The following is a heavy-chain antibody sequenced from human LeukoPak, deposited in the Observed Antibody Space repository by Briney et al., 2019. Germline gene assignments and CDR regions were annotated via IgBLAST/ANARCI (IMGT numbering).Heavy chain of an antibody. Sequence: SQTLSLTCTVSGGSITSGDSYWTWIRQLPGRGLEWIGYSHYSVNPYYNPCRKARLTISRETSKIQFSLKLSSLTAADTVVYFCGRGGPAAFFDYWGQGTLVTVSS. CDR3: GRGGPAAFFDY. J-gene: IGHJ4*02. CDR2: SHYSVNP. D-gene: IGHD6-13*01. CDR1: GGSITSGDSY. V-gene: IGHV4-31*03.